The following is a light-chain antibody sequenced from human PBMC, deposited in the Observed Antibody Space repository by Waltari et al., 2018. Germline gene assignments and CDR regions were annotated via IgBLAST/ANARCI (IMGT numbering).Light chain of an antibody. V-gene: IGKV1-5*03. CDR2: EAS. Sequence: DIQMTQSPSTLSPSVGDRVTITGRASQSIATWLAWYQQKPGKAPNLLIYEASNLGSGVPSRFSGSGSGTQFTLTISSLQPDDFATYYCQQYKTYPWTFGQGTKVEIK. J-gene: IGKJ1*01. CDR3: QQYKTYPWT. CDR1: QSIATW.